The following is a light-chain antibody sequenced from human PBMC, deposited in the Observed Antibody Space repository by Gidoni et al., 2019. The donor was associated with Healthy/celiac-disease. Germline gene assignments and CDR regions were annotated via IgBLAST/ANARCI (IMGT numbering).Light chain of an antibody. CDR1: SSDVGGYNY. J-gene: IGLJ1*01. CDR3: SSYTSSSTPYV. V-gene: IGLV2-14*03. CDR2: DVS. Sequence: QSALTHPAPASGAPRPSITISCTGTSSDVGGYNYVSWYQQHPGKAPKLMIYDVSNRPSGVSNRFSGSKSGNTASLTISGLQAEDEADYYCSSYTSSSTPYVFGTGTKVTVL.